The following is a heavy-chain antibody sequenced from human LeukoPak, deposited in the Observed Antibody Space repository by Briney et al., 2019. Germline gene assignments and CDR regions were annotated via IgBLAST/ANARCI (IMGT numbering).Heavy chain of an antibody. D-gene: IGHD3-22*01. Sequence: SVKVSCKASGGTFSSYAISWVRQAPGQGLEWMGRIIPILGIANYAQKFQGRVTITADKSTSTAYMELSSLRSEDTAVYYCAREPTRPSGYYYPCNWFDPWGQGTLVTVSS. J-gene: IGHJ5*02. V-gene: IGHV1-69*04. CDR1: GGTFSSYA. CDR2: IIPILGIA. CDR3: AREPTRPSGYYYPCNWFDP.